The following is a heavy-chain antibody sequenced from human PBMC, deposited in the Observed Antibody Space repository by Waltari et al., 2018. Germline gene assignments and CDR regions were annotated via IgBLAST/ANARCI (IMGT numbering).Heavy chain of an antibody. CDR2: ISSSSSYI. J-gene: IGHJ4*02. CDR3: ARADTFDY. Sequence: EVRLVESGGGLVKHAGSLRLSCAASGFTFSRSSRNWVRQAPWKGLEWVSSISSSSSYIYYADSVKGRFTISRDNAKNSLYLQMNSLRAEDTAVYYCARADTFDYWGQGTLVTVSS. CDR1: GFTFSRSS. D-gene: IGHD5-18*01. V-gene: IGHV3-21*01.